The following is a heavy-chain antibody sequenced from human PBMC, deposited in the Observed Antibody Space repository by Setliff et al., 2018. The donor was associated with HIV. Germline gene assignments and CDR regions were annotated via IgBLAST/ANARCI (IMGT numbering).Heavy chain of an antibody. V-gene: IGHV3-33*08. CDR1: GFTVGSNY. CDR2: IWYDASNQ. Sequence: GGSLRLSCAASGFTVGSNYMNWVRHTPGKGLEWVAVIWYDASNQNYADSVKGRLTVSRDNSNNTLYLQMNSLTPEDTAVYHCARYNSYWHTFDLWGQGTPVTVSS. J-gene: IGHJ4*02. D-gene: IGHD6-6*01. CDR3: ARYNSYWHTFDL.